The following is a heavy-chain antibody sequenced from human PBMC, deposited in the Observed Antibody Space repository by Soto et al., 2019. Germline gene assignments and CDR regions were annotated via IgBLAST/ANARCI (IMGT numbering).Heavy chain of an antibody. CDR3: ARDLRTLYGMDV. Sequence: GSLRLSCAASGFTVRSNYMSWVRQAPGKGLEWVSVIYSGDTTYYADSVKGRFTISRDHSKNTLYLQMNSLRAEDTAVYYCARDLRTLYGMDVWGQGTTVTVSS. CDR2: IYSGDTT. V-gene: IGHV3-53*01. J-gene: IGHJ6*02. CDR1: GFTVRSNY.